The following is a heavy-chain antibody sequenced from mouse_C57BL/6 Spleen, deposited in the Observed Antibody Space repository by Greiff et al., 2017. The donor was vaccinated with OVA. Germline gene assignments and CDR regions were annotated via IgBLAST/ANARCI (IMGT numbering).Heavy chain of an antibody. D-gene: IGHD1-1*01. Sequence: QVQLQQSGPELVKPGASVKISCKASGYAFSSSWMNWVKQRPGKGLEWIGRIYPGDGDTNYNGKFKGKATLTADKSSSTAYMQLSSLTSEDSAVYFCARELITTAGNAMDYWGQGTSVTVSS. CDR2: IYPGDGDT. CDR1: GYAFSSSW. V-gene: IGHV1-82*01. CDR3: ARELITTAGNAMDY. J-gene: IGHJ4*01.